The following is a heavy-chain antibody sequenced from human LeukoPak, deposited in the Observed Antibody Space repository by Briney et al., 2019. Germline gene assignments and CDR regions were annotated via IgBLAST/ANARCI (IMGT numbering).Heavy chain of an antibody. Sequence: GGSLKLSCAASGFTFSNAWMSWVRQAPGKGLEWVGRIKSKTDGGTTDYAAPVKGRFTISRDDSKNTLYLQMNSLKTEDTAVYYCTAGSSWYYFDYWGQGTLVTVSS. V-gene: IGHV3-15*01. CDR2: IKSKTDGGTT. J-gene: IGHJ4*02. CDR3: TAGSSWYYFDY. D-gene: IGHD6-13*01. CDR1: GFTFSNAW.